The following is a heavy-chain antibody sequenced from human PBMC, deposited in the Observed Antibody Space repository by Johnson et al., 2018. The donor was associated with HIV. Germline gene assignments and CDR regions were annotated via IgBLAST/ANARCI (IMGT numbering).Heavy chain of an antibody. Sequence: VQLVESGGGLVQPGGSLRLSCTASGFSFSSYDMHWVRQAPGKGLQYVSGISSNGSSTYYANSVKGRFTISRDNSKNTLFLQMGSLRPEDMAVYYCARGGVQLLEWLFTEQYGFDIWGQGTMVPVSS. J-gene: IGHJ3*02. CDR3: ARGGVQLLEWLFTEQYGFDI. D-gene: IGHD3-3*01. CDR2: ISSNGSST. CDR1: GFSFSSYD. V-gene: IGHV3-64*01.